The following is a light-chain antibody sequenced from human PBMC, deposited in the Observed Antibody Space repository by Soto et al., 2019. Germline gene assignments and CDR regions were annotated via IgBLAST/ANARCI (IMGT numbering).Light chain of an antibody. CDR2: DVS. Sequence: LTEPPSASGYTGQSVAISCTGTSSDVGGSNGVSWYQQPPGTAPKLMIYDVSNRPSGVPDRFSGSKSGNTASLTISGLQAEDEGDYYCSSYTSSSTYVFGTGTRSPS. CDR3: SSYTSSSTYV. V-gene: IGLV2-18*02. J-gene: IGLJ1*01. CDR1: SSDVGGSNG.